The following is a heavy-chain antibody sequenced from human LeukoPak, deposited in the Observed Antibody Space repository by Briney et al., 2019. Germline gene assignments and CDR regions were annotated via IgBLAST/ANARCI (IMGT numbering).Heavy chain of an antibody. Sequence: PSETLSLTCTISGTSITSGSYFWSWIRQPAGNELEWLGLIYSCGRTNYNPSLKSRVTFSVDTSKNQFSLKLSSVTAADTAVYYCARDRGEGDDAFDIWGQGTMVTVSS. CDR3: ARDRGEGDDAFDI. V-gene: IGHV4-61*02. CDR1: GTSITSGSYF. J-gene: IGHJ3*02. D-gene: IGHD7-27*01. CDR2: IYSCGRT.